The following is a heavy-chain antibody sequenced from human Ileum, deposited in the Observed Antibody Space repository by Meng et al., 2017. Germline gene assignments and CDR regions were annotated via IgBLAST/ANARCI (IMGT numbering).Heavy chain of an antibody. J-gene: IGHJ4*02. CDR2: IKQDGSEK. CDR1: GFTFRNYW. V-gene: IGHV3-7*01. D-gene: IGHD2-15*01. Sequence: GGSLRLSCAAFGFTFRNYWMTWVRQAPGKGLEWVANIKQDGSEKYYVDSVKGRFTISRDNAKNSLYLQMNSLRVEDTAVYYCAKDKWSLSYWGQGTLVTVSS. CDR3: AKDKWSLSY.